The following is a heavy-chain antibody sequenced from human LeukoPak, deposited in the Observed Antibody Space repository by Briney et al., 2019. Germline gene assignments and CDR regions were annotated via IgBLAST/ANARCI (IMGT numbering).Heavy chain of an antibody. J-gene: IGHJ4*02. V-gene: IGHV3-30*18. CDR3: AKDLGAELLWFGELSDLFDY. D-gene: IGHD3-10*01. CDR2: ISYDGSNK. CDR1: GFTFSSYG. Sequence: GSLRLSCAASGFTFSSYGMHWVRQAPGKGLEWVAVISYDGSNKYYADSVKGRFTISRDNSKNTLYLQMNSLRAEDTAVYYCAKDLGAELLWFGELSDLFDYWGQGTLVTVSS.